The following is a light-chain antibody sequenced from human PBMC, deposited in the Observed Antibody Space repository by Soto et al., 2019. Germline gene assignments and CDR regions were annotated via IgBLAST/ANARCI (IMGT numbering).Light chain of an antibody. J-gene: IGKJ1*01. V-gene: IGKV1-39*01. CDR3: QQTYSLPRT. Sequence: DIQMTQTPSSLSASIGDRVIITCRASQTIRSYLTWFQQRPGEAPKPLIYAASTLLSGVPSRFSGSGSETDFTLIITGLQLEDFATYYCQQTYSLPRTFGQGTRVEIK. CDR2: AAS. CDR1: QTIRSY.